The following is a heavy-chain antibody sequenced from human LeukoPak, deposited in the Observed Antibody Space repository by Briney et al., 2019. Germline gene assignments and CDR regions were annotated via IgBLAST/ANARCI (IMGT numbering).Heavy chain of an antibody. V-gene: IGHV3-15*01. CDR3: TQTVTTTRSLSDY. J-gene: IGHJ4*02. CDR2: IKSKSVGGTT. D-gene: IGHD4-17*01. Sequence: GSLRLSCAASGFTFSNAWMSWVRQAPGKGLEWVGRIKSKSVGGTTDYAAPVKGRFTISRDDSKNTLYLQMNSLKTEDTAVYYCTQTVTTTRSLSDYWGQGTLVTVSS. CDR1: GFTFSNAW.